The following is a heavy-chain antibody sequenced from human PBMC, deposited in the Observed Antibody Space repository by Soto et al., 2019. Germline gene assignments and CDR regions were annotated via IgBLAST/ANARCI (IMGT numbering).Heavy chain of an antibody. Sequence: ASVKVSCKASGYTFTSYDIHWVRQATGQGLEWMGWLNPNTGDSAYAQKFQGRISVTSDTSINTVHMELSSLRSEDTAVYYCARRAETNGWNGFGADKYYFDFWGQGTLVTVSS. J-gene: IGHJ4*02. V-gene: IGHV1-8*01. CDR1: GYTFTSYD. CDR3: ARRAETNGWNGFGADKYYFDF. D-gene: IGHD1-1*01. CDR2: LNPNTGDS.